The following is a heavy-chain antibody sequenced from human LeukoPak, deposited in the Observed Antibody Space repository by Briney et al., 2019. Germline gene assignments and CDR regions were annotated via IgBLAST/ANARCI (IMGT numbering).Heavy chain of an antibody. CDR2: ISSGTSYI. V-gene: IGHV3-21*01. CDR3: ARGQGYESYYYMDV. Sequence: GGSLRLSCAASGFTFNTYTMNWVRQAPGKGLEWVSSISSGTSYIYYADSVKGRFTISRDNAKNSLYLQMNSLRAEDTAVYYCARGQGYESYYYMDVWGKGTTVSVSS. D-gene: IGHD2-2*01. J-gene: IGHJ6*03. CDR1: GFTFNTYT.